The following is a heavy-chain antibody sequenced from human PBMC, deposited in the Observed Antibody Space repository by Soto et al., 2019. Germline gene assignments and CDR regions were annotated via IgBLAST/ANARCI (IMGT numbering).Heavy chain of an antibody. Sequence: QVHLVQSGVEVKTPGASVKVSCQASGYTFFTYDISWVRQAPGQGLEWMGWISTYSGDAKYAQKVQGRVTMTTDTSATTGYMDLRSMRSDAAAVYYCARHHGPSTSENWCDPWGQGTLVTVSS. CDR1: GYTFFTYD. CDR3: ARHHGPSTSENWCDP. D-gene: IGHD4-17*01. CDR2: ISTYSGDA. V-gene: IGHV1-18*01. J-gene: IGHJ5*02.